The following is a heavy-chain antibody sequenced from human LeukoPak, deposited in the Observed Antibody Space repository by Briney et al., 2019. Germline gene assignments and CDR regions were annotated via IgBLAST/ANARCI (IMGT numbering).Heavy chain of an antibody. D-gene: IGHD5-18*01. J-gene: IGHJ4*02. CDR3: ARGGTWIQLWASDY. Sequence: ASVKVSCKASGYTFTGYYIHWVRQAPGQGLEWMGWINPNSGGTNYAQKFQGRVTMTRDTSISTAYMELSRLRSDDTAVYYCARGGTWIQLWASDYWGQGTLVTVSS. CDR2: INPNSGGT. V-gene: IGHV1-2*02. CDR1: GYTFTGYY.